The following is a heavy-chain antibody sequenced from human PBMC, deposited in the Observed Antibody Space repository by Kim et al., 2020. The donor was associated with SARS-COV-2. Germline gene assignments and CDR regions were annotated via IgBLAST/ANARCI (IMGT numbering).Heavy chain of an antibody. CDR2: INHSGST. J-gene: IGHJ5*02. Sequence: SETLSLTCAVYGVSFSGYYWSWIRQPPGKGLEWIGEINHSGSTNYNPSLKSRVTISVDTSKNQFSLKLSSVTAADTAVYYCARDYQGRRLGELSLSLRIGFDPWGQGTLVTVSS. CDR1: GVSFSGYY. D-gene: IGHD3-16*02. CDR3: ARDYQGRRLGELSLSLRIGFDP. V-gene: IGHV4-34*01.